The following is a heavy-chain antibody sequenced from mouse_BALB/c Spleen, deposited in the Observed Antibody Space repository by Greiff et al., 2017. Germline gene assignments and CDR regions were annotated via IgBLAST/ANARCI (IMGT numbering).Heavy chain of an antibody. D-gene: IGHD2-14*01. CDR1: GFNIKDYY. CDR2: IDPENGDT. J-gene: IGHJ3*01. CDR3: HRYGEGTWFAY. V-gene: IGHV14-4*02. Sequence: EVKLVESGAELVRPGASVKLSCTASGFNIKDYYMHWVKQRPEQGLEWIGWIDPENGDTEYAPKFQGKATMTADTSSNTAYLQLSSLTSEDTAVYYCHRYGEGTWFAYWGQGTLVTVSA.